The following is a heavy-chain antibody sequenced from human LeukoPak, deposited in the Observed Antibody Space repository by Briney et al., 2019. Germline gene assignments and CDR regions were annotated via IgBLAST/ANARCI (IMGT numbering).Heavy chain of an antibody. D-gene: IGHD2-15*01. J-gene: IGHJ4*02. CDR1: GFTLSDYW. V-gene: IGHV3-7*03. CDR2: IKEDGSEK. CDR3: ARNVGWFRFDY. Sequence: GGSLRLSCVASGFTLSDYWMSWVRQTPGKGLEWVANIKEDGSEKYYEDSVKGRFTISRDNAKNSLYLQMNSLRAEDTAVYYCARNVGWFRFDYWGQGTLVTVSS.